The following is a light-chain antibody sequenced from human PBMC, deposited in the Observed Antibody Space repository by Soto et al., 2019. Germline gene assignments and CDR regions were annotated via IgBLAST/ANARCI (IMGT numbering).Light chain of an antibody. CDR2: AAS. J-gene: IGKJ1*01. V-gene: IGKV1-9*01. CDR1: QGISSY. CDR3: QQYNSYSRT. Sequence: IQLTPSPSSLSASVGDRVTITCRASQGISSYLAWYQQKPGKAPKLLIYAASTLQSGVPSRFSGSGSGTDFTLTISSLQPEDFATYYCQQYNSYSRTFGQGTKVDI.